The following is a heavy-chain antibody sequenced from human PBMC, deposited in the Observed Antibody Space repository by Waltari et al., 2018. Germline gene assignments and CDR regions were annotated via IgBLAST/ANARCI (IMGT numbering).Heavy chain of an antibody. D-gene: IGHD6-13*01. CDR2: IYYSGST. J-gene: IGHJ4*02. Sequence: QVQLQESGPGLVKPSETLSLTCTVSGGSISSYYWSWIRQPPGKGLEWIGYIYYSGSTNYNPSLKSRVTISVDTSKNQFSLKLSSVTAADTAVYYCARGSGRAAAGTAQLYYWGQGTLVTVSS. CDR1: GGSISSYY. CDR3: ARGSGRAAAGTAQLYY. V-gene: IGHV4-59*01.